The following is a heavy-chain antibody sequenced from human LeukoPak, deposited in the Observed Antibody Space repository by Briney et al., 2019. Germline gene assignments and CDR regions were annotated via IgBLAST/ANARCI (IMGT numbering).Heavy chain of an antibody. J-gene: IGHJ4*02. CDR1: GFTFSSYG. V-gene: IGHV3-21*01. Sequence: GGSLRLSCAASGFTFSSYGMNWVRQAPGKGLEWVSSISSSSSYIYYADSVKGRFTISRDNAKNSLYLRMNSLRAEDTAVYYCARFSGYDSFDYWGQGTLVTVSS. CDR2: ISSSSSYI. CDR3: ARFSGYDSFDY. D-gene: IGHD5-12*01.